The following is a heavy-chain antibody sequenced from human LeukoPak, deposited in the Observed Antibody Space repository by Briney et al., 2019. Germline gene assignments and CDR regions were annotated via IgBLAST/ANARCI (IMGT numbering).Heavy chain of an antibody. V-gene: IGHV1-8*01. CDR1: GYTFTSYD. CDR2: MNPNGGNT. D-gene: IGHD6-19*01. J-gene: IGHJ4*02. Sequence: ASVKVSCKASGYTFTSYDINWVRQATGQGLEWMGWMNPNGGNTGYAQKFQGRVTMTRNTSISTAYMELSSLRSEDTAVYYCARAGSGLYYFDYWGQGTLVTVSS. CDR3: ARAGSGLYYFDY.